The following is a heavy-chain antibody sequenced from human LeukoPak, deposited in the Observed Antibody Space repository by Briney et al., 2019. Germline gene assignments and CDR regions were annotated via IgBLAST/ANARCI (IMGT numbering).Heavy chain of an antibody. CDR2: IYTSGST. V-gene: IGHV4-4*07. CDR1: GGSISSYY. Sequence: SETLSLTCTVSGGSISSYYWTWIWQPAGKGLEWIGRIYTSGSTNYNPSLKSRVTMSVDTSKNQLSLKLSSVTAADTAMYYCATLDYGDSEKWGQGILVTVSS. D-gene: IGHD4-17*01. CDR3: ATLDYGDSEK. J-gene: IGHJ4*02.